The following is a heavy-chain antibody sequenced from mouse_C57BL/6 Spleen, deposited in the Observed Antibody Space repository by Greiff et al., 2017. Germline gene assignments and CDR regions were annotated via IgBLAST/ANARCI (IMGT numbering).Heavy chain of an antibody. CDR1: GFTFSDYY. Sequence: EVQLVESEGGLVQPGSSMKLSCTASGFTFSDYYMAWVRQVPEKGLEWVANINYDGSSTYYLDSLKSRFIISRDNAKNILYLQMSSLKSDDTATYYCARVKIYGNYAMDYWGQGTSVTVSS. D-gene: IGHD2-1*01. CDR3: ARVKIYGNYAMDY. J-gene: IGHJ4*01. V-gene: IGHV5-16*01. CDR2: INYDGSST.